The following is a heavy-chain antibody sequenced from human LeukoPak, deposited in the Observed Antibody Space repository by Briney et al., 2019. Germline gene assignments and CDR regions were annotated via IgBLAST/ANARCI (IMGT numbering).Heavy chain of an antibody. CDR1: GFTFSSYA. Sequence: GGSLRLSCAASGFTFSSYAMHWVRQASGKGLEWVAVISSDGSNKYYADSVKGRFTISRDNSKNTLYLQMNSLRAEDTAVYYCARGHYYDNSGWLFDYWGQGTLVTVSS. CDR3: ARGHYYDNSGWLFDY. J-gene: IGHJ4*02. CDR2: ISSDGSNK. D-gene: IGHD3-22*01. V-gene: IGHV3-30-3*01.